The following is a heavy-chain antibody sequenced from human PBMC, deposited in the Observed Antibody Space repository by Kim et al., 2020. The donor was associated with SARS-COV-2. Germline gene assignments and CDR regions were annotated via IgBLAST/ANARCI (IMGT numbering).Heavy chain of an antibody. CDR1: GFIFSNYA. CDR2: IGAGHDA. Sequence: GGSLRLSCAVSGFIFSNYAMSWVRQAPGKELEWVAGIGAGHDAYYADSVRGRFTISRDHFANMLYLQMDSLRGDDAAVYHCAKRAATGAGPYYFDSWGPGTLVTVSS. V-gene: IGHV3-23*01. CDR3: AKRAATGAGPYYFDS. J-gene: IGHJ4*02. D-gene: IGHD2-15*01.